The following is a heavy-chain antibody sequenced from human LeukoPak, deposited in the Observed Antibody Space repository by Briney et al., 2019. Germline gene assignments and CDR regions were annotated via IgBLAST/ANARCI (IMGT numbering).Heavy chain of an antibody. CDR2: SYTSGIT. Sequence: PSEILPLTCTASGDSMSSYYWSWTRQPAGKRLEWIGRSYTSGITNYNPSLKSRVTMSLDTSKKQFSLKLSSVTAADTAVYYCARLAVPAVMGAFDIWGQGTMVTVSS. CDR1: GDSMSSYY. J-gene: IGHJ3*02. CDR3: ARLAVPAVMGAFDI. V-gene: IGHV4-4*07. D-gene: IGHD2-2*01.